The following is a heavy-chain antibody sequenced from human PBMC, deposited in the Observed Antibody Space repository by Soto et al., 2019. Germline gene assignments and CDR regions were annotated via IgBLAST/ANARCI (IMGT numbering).Heavy chain of an antibody. J-gene: IGHJ6*03. D-gene: IGHD5-12*01. V-gene: IGHV4-59*01. CDR2: IYYSGST. CDR3: ARMWVYSGYDRLSYYYMDV. Sequence: QVQLQESGPGLVKPSETLSLTCTVSGGSISSYYWSWIRQPPGKGLEWIGYIYYSGSTNYNPSLKSRVTRSVDTSKNQFSLKLSSVTAADTAVYYCARMWVYSGYDRLSYYYMDVWGKGTTVTVSS. CDR1: GGSISSYY.